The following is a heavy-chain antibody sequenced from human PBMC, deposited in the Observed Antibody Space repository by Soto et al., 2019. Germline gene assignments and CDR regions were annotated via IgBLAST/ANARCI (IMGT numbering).Heavy chain of an antibody. V-gene: IGHV3-33*01. CDR2: IWYDGSNK. Sequence: GGSLRLSCAASGFTFSSYGMHWVRQAPGKGLGWVAVIWYDGSNKYYADSVKGRFTISRDNSKNTLYLQMNSLRAEDTAVYYCARALTYYDSSGFDYWGQGTLVTVSS. CDR3: ARALTYYDSSGFDY. J-gene: IGHJ4*02. CDR1: GFTFSSYG. D-gene: IGHD3-22*01.